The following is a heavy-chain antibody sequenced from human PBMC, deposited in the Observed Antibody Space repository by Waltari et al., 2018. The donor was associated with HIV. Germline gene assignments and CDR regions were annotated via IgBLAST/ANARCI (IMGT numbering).Heavy chain of an antibody. CDR1: GFTFSDYW. Sequence: EVQLVESGGGLVQPGGSLRLSCAASGFTFSDYWVSWVGQAPGKGLECVANIKQDVSEKYYVDSVKGRFTISRDNAKNSLYLQMNSLRAEDTAVYYCARDLSIAAAGADYWGQGTLVTVSS. CDR2: IKQDVSEK. D-gene: IGHD6-13*01. CDR3: ARDLSIAAAGADY. V-gene: IGHV3-7*01. J-gene: IGHJ4*02.